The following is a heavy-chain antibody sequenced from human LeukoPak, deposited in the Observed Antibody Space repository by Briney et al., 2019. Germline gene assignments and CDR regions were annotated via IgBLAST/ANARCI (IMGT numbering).Heavy chain of an antibody. J-gene: IGHJ4*02. V-gene: IGHV3-23*01. Sequence: GGSLRLSCAASGFTFSSYGMSWVRQAPGKGLEWVSGISGSGGSTYYADSVKGRFTISRDNSKNTLYLQMNSLRAEDTAVYYCAKEIVPAVIVLDYWGQGTLVTVSS. CDR1: GFTFSSYG. CDR2: ISGSGGST. CDR3: AKEIVPAVIVLDY. D-gene: IGHD2-2*02.